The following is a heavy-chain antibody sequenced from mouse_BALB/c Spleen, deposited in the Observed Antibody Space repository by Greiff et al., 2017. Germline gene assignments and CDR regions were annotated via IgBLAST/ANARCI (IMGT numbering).Heavy chain of an antibody. D-gene: IGHD3-1*01. CDR1: GFTFSSYG. CDR2: INSNGGST. CDR3: ARDRDYYFDY. V-gene: IGHV5-6-3*01. Sequence: EVQLQESGGGLVQPGGSLKLSCAASGFTFSSYGMSWVRQTPDKRLELVATINSNGGSTYYPDSVKGRFTISRDNAKNTLYLQMSSLKSEDTAMYYCARDRDYYFDYWGQGTTLTVSS. J-gene: IGHJ2*01.